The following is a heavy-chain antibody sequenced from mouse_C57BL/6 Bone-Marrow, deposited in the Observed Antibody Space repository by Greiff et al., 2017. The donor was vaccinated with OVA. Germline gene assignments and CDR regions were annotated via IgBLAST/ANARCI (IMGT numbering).Heavy chain of an antibody. CDR1: GYTFTDYY. CDR3: YSNLYYYAMDY. D-gene: IGHD2-5*01. J-gene: IGHJ4*01. Sequence: EVQLQQSGPELVKPGASVKISCKASGYTFTDYYMNWVKQSHGKSLEWIGDINPNNGGTSYNQKFKGKATLTVDKSSSTAYMELRSLTSEDSAVYYCYSNLYYYAMDYWGQGTSVTVSS. CDR2: INPNNGGT. V-gene: IGHV1-26*01.